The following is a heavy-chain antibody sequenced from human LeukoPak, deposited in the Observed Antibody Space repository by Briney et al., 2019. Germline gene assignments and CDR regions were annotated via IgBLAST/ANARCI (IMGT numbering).Heavy chain of an antibody. J-gene: IGHJ3*02. CDR2: IYTSGST. CDR3: ARVEYYYDSSGYHRAFDI. D-gene: IGHD3-22*01. V-gene: IGHV4-61*02. Sequence: SQTLSLTCSVSGGSFSTGSYYWSWIRQPAGKGLEWIGRIYTSGSTNYNPSLKSRVTISVDTSKNQFSLKLSSVTAADTAVYYCARVEYYYDSSGYHRAFDIWGQGTMVTVSS. CDR1: GGSFSTGSYY.